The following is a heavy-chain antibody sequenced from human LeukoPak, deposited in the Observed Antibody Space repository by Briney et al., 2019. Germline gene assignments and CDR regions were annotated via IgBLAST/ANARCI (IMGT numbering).Heavy chain of an antibody. D-gene: IGHD5/OR15-5a*01. CDR2: IYYSGST. J-gene: IGHJ4*02. V-gene: IGHV4-39*06. CDR1: GGSVTSSPYY. Sequence: PSETLSLTCTVSGGSVTSSPYYWGWIRQPPEKGLEWIGSIYYSGSTYYNPSLKSRVTVSVDTSKNQVPLKLICVTAADTAVYYCARGPSTILLPWDWGQGTLVTVSS. CDR3: ARGPSTILLPWD.